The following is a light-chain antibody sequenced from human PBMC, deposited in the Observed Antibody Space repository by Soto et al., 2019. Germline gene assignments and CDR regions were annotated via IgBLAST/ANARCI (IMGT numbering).Light chain of an antibody. CDR1: SSDVGAYNY. J-gene: IGLJ3*02. Sequence: QSALTQPPSASGSPGQSVTISCTGTSSDVGAYNYVSWYQQHAGKAPKLVIYEVTKRPSGVPDRFSGSKSANTASLTVSGXXXXXXXDYYCSSFASSNTWVFGGGT. V-gene: IGLV2-8*01. CDR3: SSFASSNTWV. CDR2: EVT.